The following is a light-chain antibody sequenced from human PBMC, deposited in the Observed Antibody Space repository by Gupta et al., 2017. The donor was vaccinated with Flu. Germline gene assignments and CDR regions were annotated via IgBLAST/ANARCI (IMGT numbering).Light chain of an antibody. CDR3: VAYTSRSKVV. Sequence: YYLCWNQQHPGEAPSVMIYDIKTRSSGVADRFSGSMPGNTASLTISGRQAEDEADYYCVAYTSRSKVVFGGGTKLTVL. V-gene: IGLV2-14*01. CDR1: YY. CDR2: DIK. J-gene: IGLJ3*02.